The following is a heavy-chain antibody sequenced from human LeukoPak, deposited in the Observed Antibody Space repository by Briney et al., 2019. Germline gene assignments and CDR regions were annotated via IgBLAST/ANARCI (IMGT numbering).Heavy chain of an antibody. J-gene: IGHJ4*02. CDR1: GFTFSSYA. CDR2: INSNGAVI. V-gene: IGHV3-48*01. D-gene: IGHD4-17*01. Sequence: GSLRLSCAASGFTFSSYAMSWVRRAPGKGLEWLSHINSNGAVISYADSVKGRFTISRDTAKSSLYLQMNSLQIEDTAIYFCARDPDGDYDFDYWGQGTLVTVSS. CDR3: ARDPDGDYDFDY.